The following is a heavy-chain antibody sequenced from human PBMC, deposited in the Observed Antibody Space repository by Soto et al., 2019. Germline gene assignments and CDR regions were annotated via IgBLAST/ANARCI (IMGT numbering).Heavy chain of an antibody. CDR2: ITPFNGDT. CDR3: ARVRVVVGATIDS. D-gene: IGHD2-15*01. CDR1: GGTFSSYA. V-gene: IGHV1-18*01. J-gene: IGHJ4*02. Sequence: ASVKVSCKASGGTFSSYAISWVQQAPGQGLEWMGWITPFNGDTSYAQKFQGRVTMTTDTSTSTVFMELRSLRFDDTAVYYCARVRVVVGATIDSWGQGTLVTVSS.